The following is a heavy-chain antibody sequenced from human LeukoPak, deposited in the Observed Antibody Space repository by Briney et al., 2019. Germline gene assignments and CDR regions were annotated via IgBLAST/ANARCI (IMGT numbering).Heavy chain of an antibody. V-gene: IGHV3-21*06. J-gene: IGHJ4*02. CDR3: ARSALRSHDY. D-gene: IGHD4-17*01. CDR1: GFDFSGYS. Sequence: GGSLRLSCVVSGFDFSGYSMNWVRQAPGREPEWVASITSGSTSIYFRDSLKGRFTISRDNAQDTLFLQMNGLRAEDSAAYYCARSALRSHDYWGQGTLVTVSS. CDR2: ITSGSTSI.